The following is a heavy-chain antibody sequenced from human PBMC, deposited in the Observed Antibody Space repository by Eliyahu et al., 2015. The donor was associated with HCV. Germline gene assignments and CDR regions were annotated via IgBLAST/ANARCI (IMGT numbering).Heavy chain of an antibody. CDR1: GFSLSNARMG. J-gene: IGHJ5*02. CDR3: TRIQRYVAAAGWSNWFDP. D-gene: IGHD6-13*01. CDR2: IFSNDEK. V-gene: IGHV2-26*01. Sequence: QVTLKESGPVLVKPTETLTLTCTVSGFSLSNARMGVSWIRQPPGKALEWLAHIFSNDEKSYSTSLKSRLTISKDTSKSQVVLTMTNMDPVDTATYYCTRIQRYVAAAGWSNWFDPWGQGTLVTVSS.